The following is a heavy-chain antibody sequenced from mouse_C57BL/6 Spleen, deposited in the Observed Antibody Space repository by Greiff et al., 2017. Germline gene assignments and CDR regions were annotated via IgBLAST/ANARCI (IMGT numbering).Heavy chain of an antibody. V-gene: IGHV1-52*01. D-gene: IGHD1-1*01. CDR2: IDPSDSET. CDR1: GYTFTSYW. Sequence: VQLQQPGAELVRPGSSVKLSCKASGYTFTSYWMHWVKQRPIQGLEWIGNIDPSDSETHYNQKFKDKATLTVDKSSSTAYMQLSSLTSEDSAVYYGARGGYYYGSSYRAMDYWGQGTSVTVSS. J-gene: IGHJ4*01. CDR3: ARGGYYYGSSYRAMDY.